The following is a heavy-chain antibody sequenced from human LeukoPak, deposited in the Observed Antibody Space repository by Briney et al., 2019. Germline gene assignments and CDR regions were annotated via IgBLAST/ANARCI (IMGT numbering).Heavy chain of an antibody. J-gene: IGHJ6*02. CDR2: IYYSGST. CDR1: GGSISSGGYY. CDR3: ARDNAGDYYYGMDV. D-gene: IGHD3-10*01. Sequence: SETLSLTCTVSGGSISSGGYYWSWIRQHPGKGLEWIGYIYYSGSTYYNPSLKSRVTISVDTSKNRFSLKLSSVTAADTAVYYCARDNAGDYYYGMDVWGQGTTVTVSS. V-gene: IGHV4-31*03.